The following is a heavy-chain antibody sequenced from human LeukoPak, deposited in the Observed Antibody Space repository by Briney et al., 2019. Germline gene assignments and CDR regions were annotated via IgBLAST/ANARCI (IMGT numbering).Heavy chain of an antibody. CDR1: GGSISSYY. CDR2: IYYSGST. Sequence: KPSETLSLTCTVSGGSISSYYWSWIRQPPGKGLEWIGYIYYSGSTNYNPSLKSRVTISVDTSKNQFSLKLSSVTAADTAVYYCARGFAYGDTGSFDYWGQGTLVTVSS. V-gene: IGHV4-59*01. CDR3: ARGFAYGDTGSFDY. D-gene: IGHD4-17*01. J-gene: IGHJ4*02.